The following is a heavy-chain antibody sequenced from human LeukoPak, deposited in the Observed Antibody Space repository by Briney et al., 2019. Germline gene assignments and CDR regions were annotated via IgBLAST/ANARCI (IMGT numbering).Heavy chain of an antibody. CDR1: GFTFTSYG. V-gene: IGHV3-7*01. CDR3: ARASMITFGGVIAFDY. Sequence: ARSLRLSCAASGFTFTSYGMQWVRQAPGKGLEWVANIKQDGSEKYYVDSVKGRFTISRENAKNSLYLQMNSLRAEDTAVYYCARASMITFGGVIAFDYWGQGTLVTVSS. CDR2: IKQDGSEK. D-gene: IGHD3-16*02. J-gene: IGHJ4*02.